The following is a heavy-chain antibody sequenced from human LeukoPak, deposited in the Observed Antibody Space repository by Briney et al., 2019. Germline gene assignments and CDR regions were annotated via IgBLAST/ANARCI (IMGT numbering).Heavy chain of an antibody. CDR3: ARGPHGGNDFDY. Sequence: GASVKVSCKASGYTFTGYYMHWMRQAPGQGLEWMGIINPSGGSTSYAQKFQGRVTMTRDTSTSTVYMELSSLRSEDTAVYYCARGPHGGNDFDYWGQGTLVTVSS. V-gene: IGHV1-46*01. CDR1: GYTFTGYY. D-gene: IGHD4-23*01. J-gene: IGHJ4*02. CDR2: INPSGGST.